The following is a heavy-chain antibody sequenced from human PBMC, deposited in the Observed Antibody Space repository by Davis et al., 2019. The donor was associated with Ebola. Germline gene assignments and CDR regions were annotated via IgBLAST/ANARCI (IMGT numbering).Heavy chain of an antibody. CDR3: AREVLSTLTAFDY. Sequence: GESLKISCAASGFTFSSYAMHWVRQAPGKGLEWVSAISGSGSNTYYADSVKGRITMTRDTSTSTVYMELTSLTSEDTAIYYCAREVLSTLTAFDYWGQGTLVTVSS. CDR1: GFTFSSYA. D-gene: IGHD4-11*01. J-gene: IGHJ4*02. V-gene: IGHV3-23*01. CDR2: ISGSGSNT.